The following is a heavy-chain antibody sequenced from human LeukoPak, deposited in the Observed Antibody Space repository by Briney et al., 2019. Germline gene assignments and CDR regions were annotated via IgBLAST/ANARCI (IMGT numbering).Heavy chain of an antibody. CDR1: GFTFSDYS. CDR3: ARDHRYAFDN. V-gene: IGHV3-48*04. D-gene: IGHD5-12*01. Sequence: GGSLRLTCGASGFTFSDYSMNWVRQAPGKGLEWISYVGISSGNTKYAASVKGRFTISGDSAKNSVFLQMNNLRVEDTAVYYCARDHRYAFDNWGQGTLVTVSS. CDR2: VGISSGNT. J-gene: IGHJ4*02.